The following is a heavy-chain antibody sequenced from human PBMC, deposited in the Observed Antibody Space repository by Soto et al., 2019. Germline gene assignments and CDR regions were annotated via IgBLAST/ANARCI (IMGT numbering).Heavy chain of an antibody. CDR1: EITVGYIA. CDR3: TRYQPITP. D-gene: IGHD3-10*01. J-gene: IGHJ3*01. Sequence: GYLGLTSTAAEITVGYIAIRGISQAPGKGLEWVGFIRSKASGGTSEYAASVKGSFTFSRDDSNRIAYLQMNTLKPEDTAVYYCTRYQPITPWGQGTMGTDS. CDR2: IRSKASGGTS. V-gene: IGHV3-49*03.